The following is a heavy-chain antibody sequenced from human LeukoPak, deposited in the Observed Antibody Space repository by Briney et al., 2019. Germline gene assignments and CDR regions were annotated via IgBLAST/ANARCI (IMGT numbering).Heavy chain of an antibody. V-gene: IGHV3-74*01. Sequence: TGGSLRLSCEASGFTFSRYWMHWVRQAPGKGLVWVSRINSDGTGTSYADSVKGRFTISRDNAKNTLYLQMNSLRAEDTAVYYCARGYYYDNSGYFSVTPRHDAFDIWGQGTMVTVSS. J-gene: IGHJ3*02. D-gene: IGHD3-22*01. CDR3: ARGYYYDNSGYFSVTPRHDAFDI. CDR1: GFTFSRYW. CDR2: INSDGTGT.